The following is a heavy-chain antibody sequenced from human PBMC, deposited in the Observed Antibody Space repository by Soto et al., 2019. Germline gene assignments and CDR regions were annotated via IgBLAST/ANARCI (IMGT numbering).Heavy chain of an antibody. CDR1: GYTFTGYY. J-gene: IGHJ4*02. V-gene: IGHV1-2*02. Sequence: ASVKVSCKXSGYTFTGYYMHWVRQAPGQGLEWMGWINPNSGGTNYAQKFQGRVTMTRDTYISTAYMELSRLRSDDTAVYYCARFQTNYARDFDYWGQGTLVTVSS. CDR2: INPNSGGT. D-gene: IGHD2-2*01. CDR3: ARFQTNYARDFDY.